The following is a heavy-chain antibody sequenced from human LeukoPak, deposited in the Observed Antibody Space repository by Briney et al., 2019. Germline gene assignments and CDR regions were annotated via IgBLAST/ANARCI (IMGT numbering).Heavy chain of an antibody. CDR1: GGTFSSYA. J-gene: IGHJ4*02. CDR3: ARGGPLGYYFDY. Sequence: ASVKVSCKASGGTFSSYAISWVRQAPGQGLEWTGGIIPIFGTANYAQKFQGRVTITTDESTSTAYMELSSLGSEDTAVYYCARGGPLGYYFDYWGQGTLVTVSS. V-gene: IGHV1-69*05. D-gene: IGHD3-16*01. CDR2: IIPIFGTA.